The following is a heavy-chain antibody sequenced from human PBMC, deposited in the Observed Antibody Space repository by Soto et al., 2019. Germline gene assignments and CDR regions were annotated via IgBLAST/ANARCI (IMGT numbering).Heavy chain of an antibody. Sequence: HPWVSLRLSCAASGFTFRRYGMHCVRQAPGKGLEWVAVIWYDGSNKYYADSVKGRFTISRDNSKNTLYLQMNSLRAEDTAVYYCARDYSSYGPFDYWGQGTLVTVSS. CDR3: ARDYSSYGPFDY. CDR1: GFTFRRYG. V-gene: IGHV3-33*01. D-gene: IGHD5-18*01. J-gene: IGHJ4*02. CDR2: IWYDGSNK.